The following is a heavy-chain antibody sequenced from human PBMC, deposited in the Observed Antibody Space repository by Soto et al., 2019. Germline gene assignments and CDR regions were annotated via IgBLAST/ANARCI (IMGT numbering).Heavy chain of an antibody. CDR2: IYYSGST. D-gene: IGHD3-3*01. V-gene: IGHV4-39*01. CDR1: GGSISSSSYY. CDR3: ARQGSYDFWSGSPYYYYYMDV. Sequence: GSLRLSCTVSGGSISSSSYYWGWIRQPPGKGLEWIGSIYYSGSTYYNPSLKSRVTISVDTSKNQFSLKLSSVTAAETAVYYCARQGSYDFWSGSPYYYYYMDVWGKGTTVTVSS. J-gene: IGHJ6*03.